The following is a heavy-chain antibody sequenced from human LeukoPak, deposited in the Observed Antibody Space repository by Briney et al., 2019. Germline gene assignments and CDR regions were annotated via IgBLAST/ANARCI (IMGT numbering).Heavy chain of an antibody. J-gene: IGHJ5*02. CDR2: ISYSVRT. V-gene: IGHV4-59*01. D-gene: IGHD6-25*01. Sequence: SETLSLTCTVSRGSITSYYWAWIRHPPGRGLQWIGHISYSVRTTYNTSLKSRITISADTSKQQFSLKLTSVTAADTAVYYCARAGYTSGRGVNWFDPWGLGTLVTVSS. CDR3: ARAGYTSGRGVNWFDP. CDR1: RGSITSYY.